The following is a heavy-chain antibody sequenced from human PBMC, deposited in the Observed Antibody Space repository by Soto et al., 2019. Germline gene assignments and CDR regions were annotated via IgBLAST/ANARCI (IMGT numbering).Heavy chain of an antibody. V-gene: IGHV4-30-2*01. CDR3: ATYSMGVYYGMDV. J-gene: IGHJ6*02. CDR2: IYHSGST. D-gene: IGHD1-26*01. CDR1: GGSISSGGYS. Sequence: PSETLSLTCAVSGGSISSGGYSWSWIRQPPGKGLEWIGYIYHSGSTYYNPSLKSRVTISVDRSKNQFSLKLSSVTAADTAVYYCATYSMGVYYGMDVWGQGTTVTVSS.